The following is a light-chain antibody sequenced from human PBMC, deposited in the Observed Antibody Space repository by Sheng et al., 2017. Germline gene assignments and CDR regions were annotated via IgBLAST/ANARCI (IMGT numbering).Light chain of an antibody. CDR3: QQYNSAFPRT. CDR2: KAS. V-gene: IGKV1-5*03. CDR1: QTISSG. J-gene: IGKJ1*01. Sequence: DIQMTQSPSTLSASIGDRVTITCRASQTISSGWPVSAETREAPKLLIYKASTLEGGVPSRFSGXGSGTEXTLTITSLQPDDFATYYCQQYNSAFPRTFGQGTKVEMK.